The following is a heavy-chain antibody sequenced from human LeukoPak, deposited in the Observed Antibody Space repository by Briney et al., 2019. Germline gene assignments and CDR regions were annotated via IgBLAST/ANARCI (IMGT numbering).Heavy chain of an antibody. CDR2: ISGSGDST. Sequence: GGSLRLSCAASGFTFSSYAMSWVRQAPGKGLEWVSAISGSGDSTYYADSVKGRFTISRDNSKNTLYLQMNSLRAEDTAVYYCATFMTTVTTYFDYWGQGTLVTVSS. J-gene: IGHJ4*02. CDR1: GFTFSSYA. V-gene: IGHV3-23*01. D-gene: IGHD4-17*01. CDR3: ATFMTTVTTYFDY.